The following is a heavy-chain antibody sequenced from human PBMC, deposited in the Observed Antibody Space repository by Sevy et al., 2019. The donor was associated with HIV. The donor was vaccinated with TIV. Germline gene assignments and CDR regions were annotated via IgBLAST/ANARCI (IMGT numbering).Heavy chain of an antibody. V-gene: IGHV3-48*01. J-gene: IGHJ4*02. CDR2: ISSSSSTI. CDR3: AREGSSWYRGGTYYFDY. D-gene: IGHD6-13*01. CDR1: GFTFSSYS. Sequence: GGSLRLSCAASGFTFSSYSMNWVRQAPGKGLEWVSYISSSSSTIYYADSVKGRFTISRDNAKNSLYLQMNSLRAEDTAVYYCAREGSSWYRGGTYYFDYWGQGTLVTVSS.